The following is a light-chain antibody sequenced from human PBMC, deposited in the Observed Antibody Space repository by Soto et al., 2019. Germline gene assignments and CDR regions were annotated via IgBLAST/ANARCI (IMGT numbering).Light chain of an antibody. CDR1: QSIGSN. CDR3: QQYFNWWT. Sequence: EIVMAQSPATLSVSPWERATLACRASQSIGSNLAWYQQKPGQAPRLLIYGASTRVTGVPARFSGSGSGTEFTRTIRSLQSEAFAVYHCQQYFNWWTFGQGTKVDIK. J-gene: IGKJ1*01. CDR2: GAS. V-gene: IGKV3-15*01.